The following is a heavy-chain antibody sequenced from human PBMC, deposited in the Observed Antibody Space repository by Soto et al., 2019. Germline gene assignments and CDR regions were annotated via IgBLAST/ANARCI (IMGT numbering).Heavy chain of an antibody. Sequence: PSETLSLTCTVSGGSISSGDYYWSWIRQPPGKGLEWIGYIYYSGSTYYNPSLKSRVTISVDTSKNQFSLKLSSVTAADTAVYYCARYNLLQGVRYCSGGSCYSPGSIDAFDIWGQGTMVTVSS. CDR2: IYYSGST. V-gene: IGHV4-30-4*01. CDR1: GGSISSGDYY. J-gene: IGHJ3*02. D-gene: IGHD2-15*01. CDR3: ARYNLLQGVRYCSGGSCYSPGSIDAFDI.